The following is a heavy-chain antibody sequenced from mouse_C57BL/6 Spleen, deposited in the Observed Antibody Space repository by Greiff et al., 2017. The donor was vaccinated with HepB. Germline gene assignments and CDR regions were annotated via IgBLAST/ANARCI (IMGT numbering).Heavy chain of an antibody. D-gene: IGHD2-5*01. V-gene: IGHV14-1*01. J-gene: IGHJ3*01. CDR2: IDPEDGDT. CDR3: TTSRRYSNYQAWFAY. Sequence: EVQLQQSGAELVRPGASVKLSCTASGFNIKDYYMHWVKQRPEQGLERIGRIDPEDGDTEYAPKFQGKATMTADTSSNTAYLQLSSLTSEDTAVYYCTTSRRYSNYQAWFAYWGQGTLVTVSA. CDR1: GFNIKDYY.